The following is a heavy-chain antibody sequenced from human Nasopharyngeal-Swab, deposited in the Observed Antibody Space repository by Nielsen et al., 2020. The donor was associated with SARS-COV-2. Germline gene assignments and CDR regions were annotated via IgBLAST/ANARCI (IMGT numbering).Heavy chain of an antibody. CDR2: INGSGGST. J-gene: IGHJ4*02. D-gene: IGHD5-24*01. CDR3: AKGRDGRGLGFDY. V-gene: IGHV3-23*01. CDR1: GFTFSSYA. Sequence: GESLKISCAASGFTFSSYAMSWVRQAPGKGLEWVSAINGSGGSTYYADSVKGRFTISRDNSKNTLYLQMNSLRAEDTAVYYCAKGRDGRGLGFDYWGQGTLVTVSS.